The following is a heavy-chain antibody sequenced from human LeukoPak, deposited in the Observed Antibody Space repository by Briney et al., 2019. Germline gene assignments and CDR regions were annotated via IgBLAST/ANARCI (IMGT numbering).Heavy chain of an antibody. D-gene: IGHD3-22*01. CDR3: ARVEDYYDSSGYSGFLGHFDY. CDR2: ISYDGSKK. Sequence: GRSLRLSCAASGFTFSDYAMHWVRQAPGKGLEWVAVISYDGSKKYYADSVKGRFTISRDNSKNTLYLQMNSLRAEDTAVYYCARVEDYYDSSGYSGFLGHFDYWGQGTLVTVPS. J-gene: IGHJ4*02. CDR1: GFTFSDYA. V-gene: IGHV3-30*04.